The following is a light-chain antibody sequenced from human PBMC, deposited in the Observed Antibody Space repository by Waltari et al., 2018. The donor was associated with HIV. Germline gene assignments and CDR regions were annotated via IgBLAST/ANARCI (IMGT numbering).Light chain of an antibody. CDR1: SSNIGINS. J-gene: IGLJ1*01. Sequence: QSVLTQPPSASGTPGQRVTISCSGSSSNIGINSVHWYQQLPGAAPTLLIYTNNPRPSGVPDPCSGSKSGTSASLAISGLQSEDEADYYCAAWDDSLNGFVFGAGTKVTVL. CDR2: TNN. V-gene: IGLV1-44*01. CDR3: AAWDDSLNGFV.